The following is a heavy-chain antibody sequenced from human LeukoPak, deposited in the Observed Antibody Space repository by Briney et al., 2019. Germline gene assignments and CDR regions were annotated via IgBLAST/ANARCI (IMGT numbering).Heavy chain of an antibody. J-gene: IGHJ4*02. D-gene: IGHD5-24*01. CDR3: ARQSTPHGNFDY. Sequence: GGSLRLSCAASGFTLTDYAMHWVRQPAGEGLEWVSALGTAGDTFYPGSVKGRFSISRDNAKKSLFLQMNSLRVEDTAIYYCARQSTPHGNFDYWGQGTLVTVSS. CDR2: LGTAGDT. V-gene: IGHV3-13*01. CDR1: GFTLTDYA.